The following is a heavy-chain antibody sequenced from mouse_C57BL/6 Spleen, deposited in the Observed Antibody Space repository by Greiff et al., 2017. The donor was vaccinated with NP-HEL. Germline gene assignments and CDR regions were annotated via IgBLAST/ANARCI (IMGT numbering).Heavy chain of an antibody. CDR1: GYTFTSYW. J-gene: IGHJ3*01. CDR2: IHPYSGST. Sequence: QVQLQQPGAELVKPGASVKLSCKASGYTFTSYWMHWVKQRPGQGLEWIGMIHPYSGSTNYNEKFKSKATLTVDKSSSTAYMQLSSLTSEDSAVYYCARPYGSSPAWFAYWGQGTLVTVSA. D-gene: IGHD1-1*01. V-gene: IGHV1-64*01. CDR3: ARPYGSSPAWFAY.